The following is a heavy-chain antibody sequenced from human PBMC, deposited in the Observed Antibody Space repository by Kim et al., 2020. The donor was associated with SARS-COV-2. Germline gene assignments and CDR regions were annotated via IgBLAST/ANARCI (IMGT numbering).Heavy chain of an antibody. J-gene: IGHJ6*02. CDR3: ARPRERGYSYYYYGMDV. CDR1: GGTFSSYA. D-gene: IGHD5-18*01. V-gene: IGHV1-69*13. CDR2: IIPIFGTA. Sequence: SVKVSCKASGGTFSSYAISWVRQAPGQGLEWMGGIIPIFGTANYAQKFQGRVTITADESTSTAYMELSSLRSEDTAVYYCARPRERGYSYYYYGMDVWGQGTTVTVSS.